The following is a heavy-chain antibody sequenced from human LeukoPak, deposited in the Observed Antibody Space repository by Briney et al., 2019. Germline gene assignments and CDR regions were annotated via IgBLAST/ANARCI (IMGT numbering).Heavy chain of an antibody. CDR2: ISYSGST. V-gene: IGHV4-34*01. D-gene: IGHD3-9*01. CDR1: GYYFSGFY. Sequence: ETLSLTCVVEGYYFSGFYWTWIRQAPGKGLEWIGEISYSGSTKYNPSLKSRVTIEVDTSKKQISLNLSSVTAADTAVYYCAKGKAAHYHSVTDEYYYYLDVWGKGTTVIVSS. CDR3: AKGKAAHYHSVTDEYYYYLDV. J-gene: IGHJ6*03.